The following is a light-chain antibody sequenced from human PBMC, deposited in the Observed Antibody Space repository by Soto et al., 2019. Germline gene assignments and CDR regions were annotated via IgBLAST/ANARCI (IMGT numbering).Light chain of an antibody. CDR2: RNN. CDR1: ISNIGSNP. Sequence: QSVLTQPPSSSVTPGQLLTISCSRSISNIGSNPVYVHPQLPGTAPKLLIFRNNQRPSGVPDRFSDSKSGTSASLAISGLRSEDEADYYCAAWDDSLSVYVFGTGTKVTVL. V-gene: IGLV1-47*01. CDR3: AAWDDSLSVYV. J-gene: IGLJ1*01.